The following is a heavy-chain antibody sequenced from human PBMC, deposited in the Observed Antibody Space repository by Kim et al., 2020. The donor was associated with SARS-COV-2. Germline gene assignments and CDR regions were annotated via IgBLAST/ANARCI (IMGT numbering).Heavy chain of an antibody. V-gene: IGHV4-59*08. D-gene: IGHD5-12*01. CDR2: IYFSGTT. Sequence: SETLSLTCTFSGDSISSYYWTWIRQTPGRGLEWIGSIYFSGTTNYNPALNSRVTLSLDTSRSQFSMKLNSVTAADTALYFCASRFSGRECFESWGPGTLV. J-gene: IGHJ4*02. CDR3: ASRFSGRECFES. CDR1: GDSISSYY.